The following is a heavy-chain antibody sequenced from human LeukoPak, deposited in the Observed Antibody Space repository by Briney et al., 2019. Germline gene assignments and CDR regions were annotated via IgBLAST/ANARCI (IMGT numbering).Heavy chain of an antibody. CDR1: GYTFTDYY. CDR3: ASLYGDYVASDY. CDR2: INPNSGGT. Sequence: ASVKVSCKASGYTFTDYYMHWVRQASGQGLEWMGWINPNSGGTNYAQKFLGRVTMTRDTSISTAYMELSRLRSDDTAVYYCASLYGDYVASDYWGQGTLVTVSS. D-gene: IGHD4-17*01. J-gene: IGHJ4*02. V-gene: IGHV1-2*02.